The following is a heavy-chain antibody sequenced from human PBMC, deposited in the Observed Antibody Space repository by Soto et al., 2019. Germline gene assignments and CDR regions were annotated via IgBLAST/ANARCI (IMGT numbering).Heavy chain of an antibody. CDR2: IYYSGST. J-gene: IGHJ4*02. CDR3: ARGDSSSWYMEDY. D-gene: IGHD6-13*01. CDR1: GGSISSGGYY. V-gene: IGHV4-31*03. Sequence: QVQLQESGPGLVKPSQTLSLTCTVSGGSISSGGYYWSWIRQHPGKGLEWIGYIYYSGSTYYNPSLKSRVTITVDTSKNQFSLKLSSVTAADTAVYYCARGDSSSWYMEDYWGQGTLVTVSS.